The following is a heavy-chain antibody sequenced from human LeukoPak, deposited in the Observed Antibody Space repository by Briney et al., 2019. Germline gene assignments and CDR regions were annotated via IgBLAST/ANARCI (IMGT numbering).Heavy chain of an antibody. Sequence: ASVKVSCKTSGYTFTDYYIHWVRQAPGQGLEWMGWINSNSGGTRYAQKFQGRVTLTRDTPTRTAYMELNRLTSDATAVYYCARTSIAARRADFDYWGQGTVVTVSS. CDR1: GYTFTDYY. J-gene: IGHJ4*02. CDR2: INSNSGGT. D-gene: IGHD6-6*01. CDR3: ARTSIAARRADFDY. V-gene: IGHV1-2*02.